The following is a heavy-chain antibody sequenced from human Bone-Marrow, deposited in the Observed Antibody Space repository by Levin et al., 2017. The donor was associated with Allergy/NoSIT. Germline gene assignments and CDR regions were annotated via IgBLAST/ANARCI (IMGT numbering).Heavy chain of an antibody. CDR3: ATKKGLAAPVDY. J-gene: IGHJ4*02. Sequence: GGSLRLSCAASGFTFSNYVMSWVRQAPGKGLEWVSAIDGSGDSTYYADSVKGRFTISRDNSKNTLYLQMNSLRVEDTAVYNCATKKGLAAPVDYWGQGTLVTVSS. CDR2: IDGSGDST. V-gene: IGHV3-23*01. D-gene: IGHD6-13*01. CDR1: GFTFSNYV.